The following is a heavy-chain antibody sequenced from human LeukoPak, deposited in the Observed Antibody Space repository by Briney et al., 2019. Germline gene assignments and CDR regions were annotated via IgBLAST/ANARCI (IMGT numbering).Heavy chain of an antibody. Sequence: SETLSLTCTVSRGSISSGGYCWGWIRQPPGKGLECVGSVYYSGSPYYNPSLKSRVTISIDTSKNQFSLKPRSVIAADTAAYYWANVGGDYGDFSIYYYHYMDVWGKGTTVTAS. CDR3: ANVGGDYGDFSIYYYHYMDV. CDR2: VYYSGSP. CDR1: RGSISSGGYC. V-gene: IGHV4-39*07. J-gene: IGHJ6*03. D-gene: IGHD4-17*01.